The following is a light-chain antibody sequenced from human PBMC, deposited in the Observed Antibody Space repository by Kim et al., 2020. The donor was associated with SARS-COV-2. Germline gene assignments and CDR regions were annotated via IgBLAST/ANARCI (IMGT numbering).Light chain of an antibody. Sequence: PGERATLSCRASENVENNYVAWYHQKPGQAPKVLIHAASSRASGIADRFSGSGSGTDFTLTISRLEPEDFAVYYCQQYGRSLTFGPGTKVDIK. J-gene: IGKJ3*01. CDR2: AAS. CDR3: QQYGRSLT. V-gene: IGKV3-20*01. CDR1: ENVENNY.